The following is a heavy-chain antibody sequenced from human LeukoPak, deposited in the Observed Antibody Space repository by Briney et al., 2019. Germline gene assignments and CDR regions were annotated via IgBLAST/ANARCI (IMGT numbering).Heavy chain of an antibody. J-gene: IGHJ5*02. V-gene: IGHV1-2*02. CDR3: ARADRLHGGPYLIGP. D-gene: IGHD2-21*01. CDR2: INPNSGGT. Sequence: GASVKVSCKTSGYSFTDYYMHWVRQAPGQGLERMGWINPNSGGTSSAQKFQGRVTMTRDTSITTVYMEVNWLTSDDTAIYYCARADRLHGGPYLIGPWGQGTLVTVSS. CDR1: GYSFTDYY.